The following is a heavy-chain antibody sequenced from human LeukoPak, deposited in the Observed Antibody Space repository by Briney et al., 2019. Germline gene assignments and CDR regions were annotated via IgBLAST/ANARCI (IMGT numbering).Heavy chain of an antibody. D-gene: IGHD3-3*01. V-gene: IGHV4-34*01. CDR2: IDHRGTA. J-gene: IGHJ4*02. Sequence: SETLSLTCAVYGASYNAYYWSWIRQPPGEGLEWIGDIDHRGTATYNPSLKSRLTISADASKNQFSLKLNSVTDADTAVYYCAVGITILGVAASFDSWGQGNLLIVSS. CDR3: AVGITILGVAASFDS. CDR1: GASYNAYY.